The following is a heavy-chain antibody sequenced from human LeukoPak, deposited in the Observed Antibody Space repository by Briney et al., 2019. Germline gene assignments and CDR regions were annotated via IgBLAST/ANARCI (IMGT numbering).Heavy chain of an antibody. CDR2: FDPEDGET. Sequence: GASVKVSCKVSGYTLTKLSMHWVRQPPGKGLEWMGAFDPEDGETIYAQEFQGRVTMTEDTSTDTAYMELSSLRSEDTAVYYCATDTAMVLEYFDYWGQGTLVTVSS. D-gene: IGHD5-18*01. CDR1: GYTLTKLS. CDR3: ATDTAMVLEYFDY. V-gene: IGHV1-24*01. J-gene: IGHJ4*02.